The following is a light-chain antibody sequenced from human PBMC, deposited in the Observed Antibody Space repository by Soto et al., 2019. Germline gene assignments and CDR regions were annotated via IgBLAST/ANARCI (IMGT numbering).Light chain of an antibody. CDR2: DAS. Sequence: EIVLTQSPATLSLSPGERATLSCRASQSVTNYVAWYQQKPGQAPRLLIYDASNRATGIPARFSGSGSGTDFTLTISSLEPEDCGVYYCQQRDDLYTFGQGTKLEI. CDR1: QSVTNY. V-gene: IGKV3-11*01. J-gene: IGKJ2*01. CDR3: QQRDDLYT.